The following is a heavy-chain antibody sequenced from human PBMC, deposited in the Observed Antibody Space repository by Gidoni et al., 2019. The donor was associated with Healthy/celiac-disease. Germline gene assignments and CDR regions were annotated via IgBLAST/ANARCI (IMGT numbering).Heavy chain of an antibody. CDR3: ASPGMAAAGDYFDY. Sequence: QVQLVESGGGVVQPGRSLRLSCAASGFTFSSYAMHWVRQAPGKGLEWVAVISYDGSNKYYADSVKGRFTISRDNSKNTLYLQMNSLRAEDTAVYYCASPGMAAAGDYFDYWGQGTLVTVSS. V-gene: IGHV3-30-3*01. J-gene: IGHJ4*02. D-gene: IGHD6-13*01. CDR2: ISYDGSNK. CDR1: GFTFSSYA.